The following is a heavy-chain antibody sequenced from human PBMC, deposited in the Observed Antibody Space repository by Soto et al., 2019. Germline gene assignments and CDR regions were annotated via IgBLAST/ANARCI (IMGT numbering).Heavy chain of an antibody. CDR2: ISGSGGST. Sequence: GGSLRLSCAASGFTFSSYAMSWVRQAPGKGLEWVSAISGSGGSTYYADSVKGRFTISRDNSKNTLYLQMNSLRAEDTAVYYCAKPKDDFWSGYYFDYWGQGTLVTSPQ. J-gene: IGHJ4*02. CDR1: GFTFSSYA. V-gene: IGHV3-23*01. D-gene: IGHD3-3*01. CDR3: AKPKDDFWSGYYFDY.